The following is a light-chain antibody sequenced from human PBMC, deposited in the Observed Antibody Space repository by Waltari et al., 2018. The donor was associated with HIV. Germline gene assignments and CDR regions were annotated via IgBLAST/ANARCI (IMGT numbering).Light chain of an antibody. Sequence: EIVMTQSPATLSVSPGGRATLFCRASQSVSNNLAWYQQKPGQGPRLLMYGATTRATGIPARFGGSGSGTEFTLTISSLQSEDFAVYYCQQYNNWPRTFGQGTKVEIK. CDR3: QQYNNWPRT. J-gene: IGKJ1*01. V-gene: IGKV3-15*01. CDR1: QSVSNN. CDR2: GAT.